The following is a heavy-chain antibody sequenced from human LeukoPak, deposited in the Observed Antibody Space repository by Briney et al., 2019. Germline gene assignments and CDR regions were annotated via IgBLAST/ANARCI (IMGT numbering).Heavy chain of an antibody. V-gene: IGHV1-18*01. CDR3: ARGGPRDSSGYYRDAFDI. Sequence: VASVKVSCKASGGTFSSYAISRVRQAPGQGLEWMGWISGYNGNTNYAQKLQGRVTMTTDTSTSTAYMELRSLRSDDTAVYYCARGGPRDSSGYYRDAFDIWGQGTMVTVSS. D-gene: IGHD3-22*01. CDR2: ISGYNGNT. CDR1: GGTFSSYA. J-gene: IGHJ3*02.